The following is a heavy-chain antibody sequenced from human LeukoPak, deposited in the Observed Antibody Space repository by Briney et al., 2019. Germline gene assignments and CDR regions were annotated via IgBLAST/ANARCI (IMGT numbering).Heavy chain of an antibody. Sequence: GGSLRLSCAASGFDFSGNAMHWVRQAPGKGLEWVAVISYDGSNKFYADSVNGRFTVSRDNSKNTLYLQMNSLRAEDTAVYSCARSGGSGIYDYYYYGMDVWGQGTTVTVSS. V-gene: IGHV3-30-3*01. CDR2: ISYDGSNK. J-gene: IGHJ6*02. D-gene: IGHD3-10*01. CDR3: ARSGGSGIYDYYYYGMDV. CDR1: GFDFSGNA.